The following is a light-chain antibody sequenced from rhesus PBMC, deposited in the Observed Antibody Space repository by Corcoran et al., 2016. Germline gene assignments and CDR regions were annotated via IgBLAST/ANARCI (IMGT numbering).Light chain of an antibody. J-gene: IGKJ4*01. CDR1: QGISSY. CDR3: QQYNSLPLT. V-gene: IGKV1-32*01. Sequence: DIQMTQSPSSLSASVGDRVTITCWASQGISSYLNWYQQKTGKAPKLLNYYATRLESGVPSRFSGSGSGTEFNLTISSLQPEEFATYDCQQYNSLPLTFGGGTKVELK. CDR2: YAT.